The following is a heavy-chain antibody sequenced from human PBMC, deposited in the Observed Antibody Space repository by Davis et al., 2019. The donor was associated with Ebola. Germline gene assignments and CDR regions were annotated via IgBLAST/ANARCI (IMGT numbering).Heavy chain of an antibody. CDR2: IYYSGST. D-gene: IGHD2-21*01. CDR1: GGSISSSSYY. J-gene: IGHJ4*02. CDR3: ARDLAYCGGDCYSIPFFDY. V-gene: IGHV4-39*07. Sequence: PSETLSLTCTVSGGSISSSSYYWGWIRQPPGKGLEWIGSIYYSGSTYYNPSLKSRVTISVDTSKNQFSLKLSSVTAADTAVYYCARDLAYCGGDCYSIPFFDYWGQGTLVTVSS.